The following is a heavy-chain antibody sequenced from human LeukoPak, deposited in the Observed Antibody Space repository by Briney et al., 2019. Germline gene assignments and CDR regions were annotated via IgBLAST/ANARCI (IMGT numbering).Heavy chain of an antibody. D-gene: IGHD6-13*01. V-gene: IGHV3-74*01. CDR1: GFTFSSYW. CDR3: AKDHKIAAGMGIDY. CDR2: INSDGGAT. Sequence: GGSLRLSCAASGFTFSSYWMHWVRQAPGKGLVWVSRINSDGGATTYADSVKGRFTISRDNGKNTLYLQMNSLRAEDTAVYYCAKDHKIAAGMGIDYWGQGTLVTVSS. J-gene: IGHJ4*02.